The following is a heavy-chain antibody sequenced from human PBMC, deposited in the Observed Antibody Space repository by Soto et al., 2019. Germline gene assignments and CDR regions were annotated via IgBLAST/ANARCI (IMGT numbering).Heavy chain of an antibody. J-gene: IGHJ6*02. CDR2: ISFDGSER. V-gene: IGHV3-30*18. CDR1: GLTFRDSG. CDR3: ANGKAGVRYYYGMDV. Sequence: QVQLVESGGGVVQPGTSLRLSCVVSGLTFRDSGMHWVRQAPGKGLEWVAVISFDGSERHYRDSVKGRFSISRDNSRNTLYLQMNSLRGDDSAVYYCANGKAGVRYYYGMDVWGQGSKVTFSS. D-gene: IGHD1-26*01.